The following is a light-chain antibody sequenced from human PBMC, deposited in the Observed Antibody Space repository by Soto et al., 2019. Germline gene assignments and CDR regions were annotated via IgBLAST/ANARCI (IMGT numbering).Light chain of an antibody. CDR2: GNS. Sequence: QSVLTQPPSVSGAPGQRVTISCTGSSSNIGAGYDVHWYQQLPGTAPKLLIYGNSNRPSGVPDRFSGSKSGTSASLAITGLLAEDEAEYYCQSYDSSLSGWVFGGGTKVTVL. J-gene: IGLJ3*02. V-gene: IGLV1-40*01. CDR3: QSYDSSLSGWV. CDR1: SSNIGAGYD.